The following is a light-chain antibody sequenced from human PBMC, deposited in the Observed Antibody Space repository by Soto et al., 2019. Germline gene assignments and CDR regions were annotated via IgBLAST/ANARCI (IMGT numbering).Light chain of an antibody. J-gene: IGLJ2*01. CDR2: EVS. CDR1: SSDVGGYNY. CDR3: NSYAGSNNLV. V-gene: IGLV2-8*01. Sequence: QSVLTQPPSASGSPGQSVTISYTGTSSDVGGYNYVSWYQQHPGKAPKLIIYEVSQRPSGVPDRFSGSKSGNTASLTVSGLQAEDEAHYYCNSYAGSNNLVFGGGTKVTVL.